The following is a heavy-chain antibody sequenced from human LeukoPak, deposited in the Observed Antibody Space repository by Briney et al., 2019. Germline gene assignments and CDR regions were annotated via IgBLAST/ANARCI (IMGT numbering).Heavy chain of an antibody. V-gene: IGHV4-31*03. J-gene: IGHJ5*02. D-gene: IGHD3-22*01. Sequence: SETLSLTCTVSGGSISSGGYHWSWIRQHPGKGLERIGYNYYSGSTYYNPSLKSRVTISVDTSKNQFSLKLSSVTAADTAVYYCARDRNYYDSSGYYSESGWFDPWGQGTLVTVSS. CDR3: ARDRNYYDSSGYYSESGWFDP. CDR2: NYYSGST. CDR1: GGSISSGGYH.